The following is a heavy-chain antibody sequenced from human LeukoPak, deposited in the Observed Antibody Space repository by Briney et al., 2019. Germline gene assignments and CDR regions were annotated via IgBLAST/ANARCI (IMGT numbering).Heavy chain of an antibody. CDR1: GFTFSSYG. CDR3: AREGNWNDVSGMDV. D-gene: IGHD1-20*01. V-gene: IGHV3-33*01. Sequence: GGSLRLSCAASGFTFSSYGMHWVRQAPGKGLEWVAVIWYDGSNKYYADSVKGRFTISRDNSKNTLYLQMNSLRAEDTAVYYYAREGNWNDVSGMDVWGQGTTVTVSS. J-gene: IGHJ6*02. CDR2: IWYDGSNK.